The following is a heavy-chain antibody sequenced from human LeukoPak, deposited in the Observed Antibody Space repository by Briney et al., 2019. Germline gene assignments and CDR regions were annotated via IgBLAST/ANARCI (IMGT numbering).Heavy chain of an antibody. V-gene: IGHV5-51*01. CDR1: GDSFTNYW. J-gene: IGHJ4*02. CDR2: TYPCDSDS. D-gene: IGHD1-26*01. CDR3: ALVPTGSYSGFDY. Sequence: GESPKSSCKVSGDSFTNYWIAWVVQMARKEGQERGITYPCDSDSRYSPSFQGQVTISADKSISTAYLQWSSLKASDTAMYYCALVPTGSYSGFDYWGQGTLVTVSS.